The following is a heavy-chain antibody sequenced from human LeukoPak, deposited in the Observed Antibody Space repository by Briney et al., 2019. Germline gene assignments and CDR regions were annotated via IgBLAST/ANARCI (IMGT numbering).Heavy chain of an antibody. J-gene: IGHJ4*02. CDR2: VSYDGNNE. Sequence: GGSLRLSCAASGLTFSSYGIHWVRQAPGKGLEWVAVVSYDGNNEYYADSVKGRFTISRDNSKNTVYLQVNSLRAEDTAVYFCARFSEGLDYWGQGTLVTVSS. V-gene: IGHV3-30*03. CDR3: ARFSEGLDY. CDR1: GLTFSSYG.